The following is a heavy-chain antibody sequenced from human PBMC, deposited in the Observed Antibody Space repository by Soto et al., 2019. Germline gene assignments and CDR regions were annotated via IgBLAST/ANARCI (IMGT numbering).Heavy chain of an antibody. J-gene: IGHJ4*02. V-gene: IGHV3-21*01. Sequence: EVQLVESGGGLVKPGGSLTRSCAASGFAFRSYNMNWVRQAPGKGLDWVAAISSGSSNIYYADSVKGRFTISRDNAKNLLFLQTCSLRGEDSAVYYCASATVVAATFDFWCQGTLVTVSS. CDR1: GFAFRSYN. CDR3: ASATVVAATFDF. CDR2: ISSGSSNI. D-gene: IGHD2-15*01.